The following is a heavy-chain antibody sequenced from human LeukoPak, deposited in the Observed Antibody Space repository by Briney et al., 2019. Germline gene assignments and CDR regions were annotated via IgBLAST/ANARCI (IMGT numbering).Heavy chain of an antibody. J-gene: IGHJ1*01. CDR2: INPNSGGT. CDR1: GYTFTGYY. D-gene: IGHD3-22*01. Sequence: ASVKVSCKASGYTFTGYYMHWVRQAPGQGLEWMGWINPNSGGTNYAQKFQGWVTMTRDTSISTAYMELSRLRSDDTAVYYCAGEATTGYDSSPGYFQHWGQGTLVTVSS. CDR3: AGEATTGYDSSPGYFQH. V-gene: IGHV1-2*04.